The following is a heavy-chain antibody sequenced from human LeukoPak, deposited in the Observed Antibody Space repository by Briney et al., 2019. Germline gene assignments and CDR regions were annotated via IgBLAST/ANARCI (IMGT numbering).Heavy chain of an antibody. Sequence: SETLSLTCAVYGGSFSGYYWSWIRQPPGKGLEWIGEINHSGSTNYNPSLKSRVTISVDTSKNQFSLKLSSVTAADTAVYYCARGRGSGSYYTSALYYFDYWGQGTLVTVSS. J-gene: IGHJ4*02. V-gene: IGHV4-34*01. CDR3: ARGRGSGSYYTSALYYFDY. CDR1: GGSFSGYY. D-gene: IGHD3-10*01. CDR2: INHSGST.